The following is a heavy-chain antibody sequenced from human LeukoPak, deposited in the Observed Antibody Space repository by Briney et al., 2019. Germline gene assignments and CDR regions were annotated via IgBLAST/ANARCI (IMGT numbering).Heavy chain of an antibody. J-gene: IGHJ6*02. CDR1: GFTFTSYA. CDR2: ISGGGGTT. Sequence: GGSLRLSCATSGFTFTSYAMSWVRQAPGKGLEWVSTISGGGGTTYYADSVKGRFTISRDSSKKTLYLQMNSLRGEDTAVYYCAKDQNYDILTGLRWYYGMDVWGQGTTVTVSS. V-gene: IGHV3-23*01. CDR3: AKDQNYDILTGLRWYYGMDV. D-gene: IGHD3-9*01.